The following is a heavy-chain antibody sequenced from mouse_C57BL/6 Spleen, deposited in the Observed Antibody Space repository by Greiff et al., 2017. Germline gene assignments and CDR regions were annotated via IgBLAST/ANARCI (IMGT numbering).Heavy chain of an antibody. D-gene: IGHD4-1*01. Sequence: VQLQQPGAELVRPGSSVKLSCKASGYTFTSYWMDWVKQRPGQGLEWIGNIYPSDSETHYNQKFKDKATLTVDKSSSTAYMQLSSLTSEDSAVYYCARRRDWAFDYWGQGTTLTVSS. J-gene: IGHJ2*01. CDR3: ARRRDWAFDY. CDR1: GYTFTSYW. V-gene: IGHV1-61*01. CDR2: IYPSDSET.